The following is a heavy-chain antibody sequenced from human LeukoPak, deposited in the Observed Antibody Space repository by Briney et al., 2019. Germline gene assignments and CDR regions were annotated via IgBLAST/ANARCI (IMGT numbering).Heavy chain of an antibody. CDR3: AKDRGTMIVGNWFDP. CDR2: ISGSGGST. D-gene: IGHD3-22*01. Sequence: GGSLRLSCAASGFTFSSYAMSWVRQAPGKGLKWVSGISGSGGSTYYADSVKGRFTISRDNSKNTLYLQMNSLRAEDTAVYYCAKDRGTMIVGNWFDPWGQGTLGTVSS. V-gene: IGHV3-23*01. J-gene: IGHJ5*02. CDR1: GFTFSSYA.